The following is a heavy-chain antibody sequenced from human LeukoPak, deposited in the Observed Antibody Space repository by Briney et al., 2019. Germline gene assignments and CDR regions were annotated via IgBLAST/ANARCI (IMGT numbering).Heavy chain of an antibody. CDR2: ISGSGGST. D-gene: IGHD5-12*01. V-gene: IGHV3-23*01. CDR1: GFTFSSYA. CDR3: AKIPFSGYVPYYYMDV. J-gene: IGHJ6*03. Sequence: PGGSLRLSCAASGFTFSSYAMSWVRQAPGKGLEWVSAISGSGGSTYYADSVKGRFTISRDNSKNTLYLQMNSLRAEDTAVYYCAKIPFSGYVPYYYMDVWGKGTTVTVSS.